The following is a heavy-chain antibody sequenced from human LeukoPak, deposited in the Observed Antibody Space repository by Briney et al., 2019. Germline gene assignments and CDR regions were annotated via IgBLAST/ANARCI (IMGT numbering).Heavy chain of an antibody. CDR2: ISAYNGNT. Sequence: GASVKVSCKASGYTFSSYGISWVRQAPGQGLEWMGWISAYNGNTNYAQKLQGRVTITTDTSTSTAYMELRSLRSDDTAVYYCARDLRQLVRGYYYYYMDVWGKGTTVTVSS. CDR1: GYTFSSYG. J-gene: IGHJ6*03. V-gene: IGHV1-18*01. D-gene: IGHD6-6*01. CDR3: ARDLRQLVRGYYYYYMDV.